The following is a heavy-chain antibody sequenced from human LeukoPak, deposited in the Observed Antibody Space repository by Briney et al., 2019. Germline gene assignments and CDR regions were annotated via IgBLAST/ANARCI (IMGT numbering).Heavy chain of an antibody. J-gene: IGHJ4*02. D-gene: IGHD3-3*01. CDR3: ARLPRYDFWS. CDR2: IYYSGTA. Sequence: PSETLSLTCTVSGASISSTNFYWGWIRQPPGKGLEWIGNIYYSGTAYYNPSLKSRVAISVDTSKKQFPLKLSSVTAADTAVYYCARLPRYDFWSWGQGTLVTVSS. CDR1: GASISSTNFY. V-gene: IGHV4-39*01.